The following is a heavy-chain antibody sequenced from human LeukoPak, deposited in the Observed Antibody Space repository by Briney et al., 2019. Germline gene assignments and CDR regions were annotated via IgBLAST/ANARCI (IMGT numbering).Heavy chain of an antibody. CDR3: ARGRQWLVRGLGYYYYGMDV. Sequence: SETLSLTCTVSGGSISSGGYYWGWIRQPPGKGLEWIGSIYYSGSTYYNPSLKSRVTISVDTSKNQFSLKLSSVTAADTAVYYCARGRQWLVRGLGYYYYGMDVWGQGTTVTVSS. V-gene: IGHV4-39*01. J-gene: IGHJ6*02. D-gene: IGHD6-19*01. CDR1: GGSISSGGYY. CDR2: IYYSGST.